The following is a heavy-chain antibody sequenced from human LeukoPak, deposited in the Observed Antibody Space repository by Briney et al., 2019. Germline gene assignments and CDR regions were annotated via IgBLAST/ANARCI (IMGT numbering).Heavy chain of an antibody. Sequence: ASVKVSCKASGYTFTSYYMNWVRQAPGQGLEWMGIINPSGGSTSYAQKFQGRVTMTRDTSTSTVYMELSSLRSEDTAVYYCARAGYSSGWYDNWFDPWGQGTLVTVSS. D-gene: IGHD6-19*01. CDR1: GYTFTSYY. CDR3: ARAGYSSGWYDNWFDP. V-gene: IGHV1-46*01. CDR2: INPSGGST. J-gene: IGHJ5*02.